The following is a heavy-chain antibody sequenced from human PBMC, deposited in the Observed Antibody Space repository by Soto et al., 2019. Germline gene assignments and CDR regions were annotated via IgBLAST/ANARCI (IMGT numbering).Heavy chain of an antibody. J-gene: IGHJ4*02. CDR1: GGSIGSSSYY. CDR2: IYYSGST. Sequence: SETLSLTCTFSGGSIGSSSYYWAWIRQPPGKGLEWIGSIYYSGSTYYNPSLKSRVTISVDTSKNQFSLKLSSVTAADTAVYYCARVPDYWGQGTLVTVSS. V-gene: IGHV4-39*07. CDR3: ARVPDY.